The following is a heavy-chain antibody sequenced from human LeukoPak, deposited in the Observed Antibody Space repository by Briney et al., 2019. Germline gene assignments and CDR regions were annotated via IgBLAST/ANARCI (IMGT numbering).Heavy chain of an antibody. D-gene: IGHD4/OR15-4a*01. CDR2: IYSDNT. CDR1: GFTVSSNS. Sequence: GGSLRLSCTVSGFTVSSNSMSWVRQAPGKGLEWVSFIYSDNTHYSDSVKGRFTISRDTSKNTLYLQMNSLRAEDTAVYYCARRAGAYSHPYDYWGQGTLVSVSS. V-gene: IGHV3-53*01. CDR3: ARRAGAYSHPYDY. J-gene: IGHJ4*02.